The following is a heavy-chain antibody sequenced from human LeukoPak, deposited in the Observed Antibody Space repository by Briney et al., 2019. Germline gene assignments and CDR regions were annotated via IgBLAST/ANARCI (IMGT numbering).Heavy chain of an antibody. J-gene: IGHJ4*02. V-gene: IGHV4-59*08. CDR2: IYYSGSS. Sequence: PSETLSLTCTVSGGSISSFYWNWIRQPPGKGLEWLGYIYYSGSSNYNPSLKSRITISVDTSKNQFSLNLSSVTAADTAVYYCARHRGYSSGLFGYWGQGTLVTVSS. D-gene: IGHD6-19*01. CDR3: ARHRGYSSGLFGY. CDR1: GGSISSFY.